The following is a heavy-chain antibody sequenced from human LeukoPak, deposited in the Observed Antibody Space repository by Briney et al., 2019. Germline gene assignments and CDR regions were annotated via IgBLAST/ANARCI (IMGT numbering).Heavy chain of an antibody. CDR3: ARDQAGPYSSGWHYFDY. CDR1: GGSISSYY. D-gene: IGHD6-19*01. CDR2: IYYSGST. J-gene: IGHJ4*02. Sequence: SETLSLTCTVSGGSISSYYWSWIRQPPGKGLEWIGYIYYSGSTNYNPSLKSRVTISVDTSKNQFSLKLSSVTAADTAVYYCARDQAGPYSSGWHYFDYWGQGTLVTASS. V-gene: IGHV4-59*01.